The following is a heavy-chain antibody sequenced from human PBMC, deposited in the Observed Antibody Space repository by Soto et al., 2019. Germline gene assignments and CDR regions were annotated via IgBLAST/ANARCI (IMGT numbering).Heavy chain of an antibody. Sequence: ASVKVSCKASGYTFTSYDINWVRQATGQGLEWMGWMNPNSGNTGYAQKFQGRVTMTRNTSISTAYMELSSLRSEDTAVYYCARVHYDFWSGYYMPRYYYGMDVWGQGTTVTVSS. CDR1: GYTFTSYD. V-gene: IGHV1-8*01. CDR2: MNPNSGNT. J-gene: IGHJ6*02. D-gene: IGHD3-3*01. CDR3: ARVHYDFWSGYYMPRYYYGMDV.